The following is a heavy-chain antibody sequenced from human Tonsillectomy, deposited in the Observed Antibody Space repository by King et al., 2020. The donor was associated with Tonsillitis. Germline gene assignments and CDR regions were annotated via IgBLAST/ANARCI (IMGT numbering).Heavy chain of an antibody. V-gene: IGHV4-4*02. J-gene: IGHJ5*02. CDR3: VRVSGWYPGAT. D-gene: IGHD6-19*01. CDR1: GGSITNNEW. CDR2: IYHSGST. Sequence: QLQESGPGLVKPSGTLSLTCGVSGGSITNNEWWSWVRQPPGKGLEWIGEIYHSGSTNYNPSLKSRVNMSVDKSKNQFSLKLSSVTAADTAVYYCVRVSGWYPGATWGQGTLVTVSS.